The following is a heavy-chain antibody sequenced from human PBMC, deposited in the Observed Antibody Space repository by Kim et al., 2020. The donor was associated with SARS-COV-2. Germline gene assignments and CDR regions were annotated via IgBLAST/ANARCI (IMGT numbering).Heavy chain of an antibody. Sequence: GGSLRLSCAASGFTFSSYAMHWVRQAPGKGLEWVAVISYDGSNKYYADSVKGRFTISRDNSKNTLYLQMNSLRAEDTAVYYCARAQLLYGEGYCSGGSCYHYYYGMYVWGQGTSVTVSS. CDR2: ISYDGSNK. J-gene: IGHJ6*02. CDR3: ARAQLLYGEGYCSGGSCYHYYYGMYV. CDR1: GFTFSSYA. V-gene: IGHV3-30-3*01. D-gene: IGHD2-15*01.